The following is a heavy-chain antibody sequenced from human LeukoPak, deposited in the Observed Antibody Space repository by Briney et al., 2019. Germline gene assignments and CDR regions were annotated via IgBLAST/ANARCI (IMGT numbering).Heavy chain of an antibody. CDR3: ARGERATIPFDY. Sequence: ASVKVSCKASGYTFTSNYIHWVRQAPGQGLEWMGMIYPRDGSTSYAQKFQGRVTVTRDTSTSTVHMELSGLRSEDTAVYYCARGERATIPFDYWGQGTLVTVSS. J-gene: IGHJ4*02. CDR2: IYPRDGST. V-gene: IGHV1-46*01. D-gene: IGHD5-24*01. CDR1: GYTFTSNY.